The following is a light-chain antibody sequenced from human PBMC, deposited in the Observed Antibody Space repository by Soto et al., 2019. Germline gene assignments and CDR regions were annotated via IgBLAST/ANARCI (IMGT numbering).Light chain of an antibody. V-gene: IGKV1-33*01. CDR3: QQYDHIILS. Sequence: IRLTQSPTSLIASVGDRVTITCQASQYVGNYLNWYQQKPGEPPRLLISGAPNLEPGVPARFSGSGSGADFTLIISYLQPEDVATYFCQQYDHIILSFGGGTKVEI. CDR2: GAP. J-gene: IGKJ4*01. CDR1: QYVGNY.